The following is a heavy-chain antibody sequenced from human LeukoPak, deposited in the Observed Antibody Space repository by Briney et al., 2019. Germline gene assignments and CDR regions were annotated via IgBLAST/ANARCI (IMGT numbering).Heavy chain of an antibody. CDR1: GFTFSSYG. D-gene: IGHD3-22*01. CDR3: AKLLYYYDSSQPF. J-gene: IGHJ4*02. V-gene: IGHV3-23*01. CDR2: ISGSGGST. Sequence: PGGSLRLSCAASGFTFSSYGMSWVRQAPGKGLEWVSAISGSGGSTYYADCVKGRFTISRDNSKNTLYLPMNRLRAEDTDVYYCAKLLYYYDSSQPFWGQGTLVTVSS.